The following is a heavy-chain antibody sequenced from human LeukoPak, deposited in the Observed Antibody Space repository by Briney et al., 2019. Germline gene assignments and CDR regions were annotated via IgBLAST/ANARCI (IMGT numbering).Heavy chain of an antibody. CDR3: ARDDWQWLELDY. V-gene: IGHV1-18*01. Sequence: ASVKVSCKASGYTFTSYGISCVRQAPGQGLEWMGWISAYNGNTNYAQKLQGRVTMTTDTSTSTAYMELRSLRSDDTAVYYCARDDWQWLELDYWGQGTLVTVSS. D-gene: IGHD6-19*01. CDR1: GYTFTSYG. CDR2: ISAYNGNT. J-gene: IGHJ4*02.